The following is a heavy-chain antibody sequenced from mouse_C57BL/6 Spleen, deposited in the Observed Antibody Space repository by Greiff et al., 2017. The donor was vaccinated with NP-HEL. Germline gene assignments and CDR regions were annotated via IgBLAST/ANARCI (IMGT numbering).Heavy chain of an antibody. CDR1: GFSLTSYG. Sequence: QVQLQQSGPGLVAPSQCLSITCTVSGFSLTSYGVDWVRQSPGKGLEWLGVIWGVGSTNYNSALKSRLSISKDNSKSQVFLKMNSLQTDDTAMYYCASGRRAMDYWGQGTSVTVSS. J-gene: IGHJ4*01. V-gene: IGHV2-6*01. CDR2: IWGVGST. CDR3: ASGRRAMDY.